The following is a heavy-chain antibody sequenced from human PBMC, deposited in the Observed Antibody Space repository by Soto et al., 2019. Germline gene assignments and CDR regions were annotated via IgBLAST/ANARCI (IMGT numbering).Heavy chain of an antibody. CDR1: GYTFLKYF. V-gene: IGHV1-46*01. CDR2: INPSRGSA. Sequence: GASVKVSCKASGYTFLKYFIHWVRQAPGQGLEWIGIINPSRGSATYGPIFQGRLSPTTDIPTSTVYMELSSLRSEDTAIYYCARPLLGSSINLWGQGPSVPVSS. J-gene: IGHJ6*02. D-gene: IGHD2-2*01. CDR3: ARPLLGSSINL.